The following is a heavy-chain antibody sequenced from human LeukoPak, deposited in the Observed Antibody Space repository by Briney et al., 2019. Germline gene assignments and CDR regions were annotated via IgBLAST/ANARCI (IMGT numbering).Heavy chain of an antibody. CDR2: ISYDGSNQ. V-gene: IGHV3-30*18. J-gene: IGHJ5*02. D-gene: IGHD2-2*01. CDR1: GFTFSNYG. Sequence: GGSLRLSCAASGFTFSNYGMHWVRQPPGKGLEWVAIISYDGSNQYYVDSVKGRFTISRDNSKNTLYLQMNSLRAEDTAIYYCVKGDIVVVPAAGFDPWGQGTLVTVSS. CDR3: VKGDIVVVPAAGFDP.